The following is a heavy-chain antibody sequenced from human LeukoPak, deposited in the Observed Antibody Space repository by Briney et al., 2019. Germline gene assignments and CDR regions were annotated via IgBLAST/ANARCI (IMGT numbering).Heavy chain of an antibody. D-gene: IGHD6-19*01. CDR2: IYPRDSDI. CDR3: ARHPSYTSGWPLDY. V-gene: IGHV5-51*01. Sequence: GESLKISCKASGYSFTVFWIAWVRQMPGKGLEWMGTIYPRDSDIRYSPSFQGQVTISADKSITTAYLQWDSLRASDTAMYYCARHPSYTSGWPLDYWGQGTLVIVSS. J-gene: IGHJ4*02. CDR1: GYSFTVFW.